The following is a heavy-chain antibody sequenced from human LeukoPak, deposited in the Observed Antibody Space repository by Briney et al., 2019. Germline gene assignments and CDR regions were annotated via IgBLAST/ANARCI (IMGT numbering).Heavy chain of an antibody. J-gene: IGHJ5*02. CDR3: ARDHRSGSYYNRQGRFDP. D-gene: IGHD3-10*01. Sequence: SETLSLTCAVYGGSFGGYYWSWIRQPPGKGLEWIGEINHSGSTNYNPSLKSRVTISVDTSKNQFSLKLSSVTAADTAVYYCARDHRSGSYYNRQGRFDPWGQGTLVTVSS. V-gene: IGHV4-34*01. CDR2: INHSGST. CDR1: GGSFGGYY.